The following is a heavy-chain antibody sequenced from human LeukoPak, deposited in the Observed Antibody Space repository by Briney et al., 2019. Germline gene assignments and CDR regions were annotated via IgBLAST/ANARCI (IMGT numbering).Heavy chain of an antibody. V-gene: IGHV1-69*04. Sequence: SVKVSCKASGGTFSSYAISWVRQAPGQGLEWMGRIIPILGIANYAQKFQGRVTITADKSTSTAYMELSSLRSEDTAVYYCARTYCSGGSCFWGPSWFDPWGQGTLVTVSS. J-gene: IGHJ5*02. CDR1: GGTFSSYA. D-gene: IGHD2-15*01. CDR2: IIPILGIA. CDR3: ARTYCSGGSCFWGPSWFDP.